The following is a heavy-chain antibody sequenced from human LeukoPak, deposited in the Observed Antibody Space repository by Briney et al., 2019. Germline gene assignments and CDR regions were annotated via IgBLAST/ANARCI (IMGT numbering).Heavy chain of an antibody. CDR2: IYYSRST. D-gene: IGHD2-15*01. CDR1: GGSIISYY. CDR3: ARYYSGHSCLDY. J-gene: IGHJ4*02. V-gene: IGHV4-59*08. Sequence: KPSETLSLTCTDPGGSIISYYWSWIRQPPGKGLEWIGYIYYSRSTNYNPSLKSRVTISVDTSKNQFSLKLSSVTAADTALYYRARYYSGHSCLDYWGQGTLVTVSS.